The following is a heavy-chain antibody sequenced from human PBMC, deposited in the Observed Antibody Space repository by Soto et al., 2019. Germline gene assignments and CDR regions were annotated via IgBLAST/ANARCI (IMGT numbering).Heavy chain of an antibody. CDR2: ISSGSGTI. CDR1: GFTFSIYS. J-gene: IGHJ5*02. Sequence: GGSLRLSCAAPGFTFSIYSMNWVRQAPGKGLEWVSYISSGSGTIYYADSVKGRFTISRDNAKNSLYLQMNSLRDEDTAVYYCAMRTGGSLNWFDHWGHGTLVTVSS. V-gene: IGHV3-48*02. D-gene: IGHD2-15*01. CDR3: AMRTGGSLNWFDH.